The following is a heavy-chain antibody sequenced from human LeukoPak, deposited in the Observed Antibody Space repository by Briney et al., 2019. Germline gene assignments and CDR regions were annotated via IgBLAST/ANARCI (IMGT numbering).Heavy chain of an antibody. Sequence: SETLSLTCAVYGVSFSGYYWSWIRQPPGKGLEWIGDINHSGSTSYNPSLKSRVTISLYTSKNQFSLKLSSVTAADTAVYYCARSMVREVILSARRANWFDPWGQGTLVTVSS. CDR2: INHSGST. CDR1: GVSFSGYY. J-gene: IGHJ5*02. V-gene: IGHV4-34*01. D-gene: IGHD3-10*01. CDR3: ARSMVREVILSARRANWFDP.